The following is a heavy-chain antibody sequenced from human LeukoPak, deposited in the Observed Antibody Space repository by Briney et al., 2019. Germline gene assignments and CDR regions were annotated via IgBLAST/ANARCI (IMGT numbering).Heavy chain of an antibody. CDR2: IYHSGST. CDR1: GDSISSSRNW. Sequence: SETLSLTCTVSGDSISSSRNWWSWVRQPPGKGLEWIGEIYHSGSTTYNPSLKSRVTISVDKSKNQFSLKLSSVTAADTAVYYCARVDLDDDSSGYYDYWGQGTLVTVSS. CDR3: ARVDLDDDSSGYYDY. D-gene: IGHD3-22*01. V-gene: IGHV4-4*02. J-gene: IGHJ4*02.